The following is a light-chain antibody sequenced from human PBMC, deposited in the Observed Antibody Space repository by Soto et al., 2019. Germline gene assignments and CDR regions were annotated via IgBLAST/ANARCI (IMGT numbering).Light chain of an antibody. CDR3: QHYNSHSEA. V-gene: IGKV1-5*03. CDR2: KAS. J-gene: IGKJ1*01. Sequence: DIQMTQSPSTLSASVGDRVTITCRASQTIDSWLAWYQQRPGKPPNLLIYKASTLASGVPSRFSGSGSGTEFTLTINSLQPDDFATYYCQHYNSHSEAFGQGTKVELK. CDR1: QTIDSW.